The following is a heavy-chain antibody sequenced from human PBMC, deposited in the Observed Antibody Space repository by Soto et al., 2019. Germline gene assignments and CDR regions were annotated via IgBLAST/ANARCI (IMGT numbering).Heavy chain of an antibody. CDR3: TKTVEVAAGPTGADS. Sequence: GGSLRLSCAASVFTFSSYGMHWVRQAPGKGLEWVAVISYDGSNKYYADSVKGRFTISRDNSKNTLYLQMDNLRVEDTAIYYCTKTVEVAAGPTGADSWGQGTLVTVSS. CDR1: VFTFSSYG. CDR2: ISYDGSNK. V-gene: IGHV3-30*18. D-gene: IGHD2-15*01. J-gene: IGHJ5*01.